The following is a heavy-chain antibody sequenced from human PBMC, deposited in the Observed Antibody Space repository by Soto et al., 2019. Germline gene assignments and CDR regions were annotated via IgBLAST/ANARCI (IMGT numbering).Heavy chain of an antibody. CDR1: GFTFSSYS. V-gene: IGHV3-23*01. CDR2: INESGDDT. J-gene: IGHJ4*02. CDR3: AKRDLVGPVQVHRFLVDY. D-gene: IGHD1-1*01. Sequence: EVQLLESGGGLVQPGGALRLSCAASGFTFSSYSMTWVRQAPGKGLEWVSAINESGDDTDYADSVKGRFTISRDNSRNMVYLQMNNLGADDTAVYYCAKRDLVGPVQVHRFLVDYWGQGTRVTVYS.